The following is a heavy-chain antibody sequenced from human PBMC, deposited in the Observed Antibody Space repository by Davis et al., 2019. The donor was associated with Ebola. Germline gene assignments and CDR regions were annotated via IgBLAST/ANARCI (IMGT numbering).Heavy chain of an antibody. J-gene: IGHJ4*02. V-gene: IGHV1-18*01. CDR2: ISAYNGNT. CDR3: AGDNGDSSPEYFDY. Sequence: ASVKVSCKASGYTFTSYGISWVRQAPGQGLEWMGWISAYNGNTNYAQKLQGRVTMTTDTSTSTAYMELRSLRSDDTAVYYCAGDNGDSSPEYFDYWGQGTLVTVSS. CDR1: GYTFTSYG. D-gene: IGHD4-17*01.